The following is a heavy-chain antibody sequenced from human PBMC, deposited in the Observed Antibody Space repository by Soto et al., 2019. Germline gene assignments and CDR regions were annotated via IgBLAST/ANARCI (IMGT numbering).Heavy chain of an antibody. V-gene: IGHV4-30-2*01. CDR1: GVSISSGGYS. Sequence: SETLSLTCAVSGVSISSGGYSWSWIRQPPGKGLEWIGYIYHSGSTYYNPSLKSRVTISVDRSKNQFSLKLSSVTAADTAVYYCARGKEGITIFGVVITYYFDYWGQGTLVTVSS. CDR2: IYHSGST. J-gene: IGHJ4*02. D-gene: IGHD3-3*01. CDR3: ARGKEGITIFGVVITYYFDY.